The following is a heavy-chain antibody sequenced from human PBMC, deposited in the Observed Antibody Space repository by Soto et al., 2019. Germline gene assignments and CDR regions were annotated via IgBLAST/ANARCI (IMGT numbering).Heavy chain of an antibody. Sequence: SETLSLTCSFSGDSVTSHYLTWIRQSPEKGLEWIGYMHYTGFSHYNPSLKSRLTISVDTSKNQFTLKLSSVTAADTAVYYCARGDYYDFWSGYYPFDYWGQGTLVTVSS. CDR2: MHYTGFS. J-gene: IGHJ4*02. CDR1: GDSVTSHY. V-gene: IGHV4-59*02. D-gene: IGHD3-3*01. CDR3: ARGDYYDFWSGYYPFDY.